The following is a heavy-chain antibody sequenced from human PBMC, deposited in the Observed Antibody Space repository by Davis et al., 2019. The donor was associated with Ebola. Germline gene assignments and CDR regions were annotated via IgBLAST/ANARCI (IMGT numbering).Heavy chain of an antibody. D-gene: IGHD1-14*01. CDR3: ARDSSHVAGREPLDH. CDR1: GYSISSGSY. CDR2: IYYSGGT. Sequence: PGGSLRPSFTVPGYSISSGSYWGWSRQPPGKGLEWIGSIYYSGGTSYNPSLKSRITISVDMSKNQFSLKVGSVTAADTDVYYCARDSSHVAGREPLDHWGQGTLVTVSS. J-gene: IGHJ4*02. V-gene: IGHV4-38-2*02.